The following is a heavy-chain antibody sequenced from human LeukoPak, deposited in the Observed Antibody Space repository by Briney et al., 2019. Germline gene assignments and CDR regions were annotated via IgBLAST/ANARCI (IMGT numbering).Heavy chain of an antibody. J-gene: IGHJ4*02. D-gene: IGHD3-22*01. CDR3: ARGLWGDYYDSSGYSEDY. V-gene: IGHV4-34*01. Sequence: SETLSLTCAVYGGSFSGYYWSWIRQPPGKGLEWIGEINHSGSTNYNPSLKSRVTISVDTSKNQFSLKLSSVTAADTAVYYCARGLWGDYYDSSGYSEDYWGQGTLVTVSS. CDR1: GGSFSGYY. CDR2: INHSGST.